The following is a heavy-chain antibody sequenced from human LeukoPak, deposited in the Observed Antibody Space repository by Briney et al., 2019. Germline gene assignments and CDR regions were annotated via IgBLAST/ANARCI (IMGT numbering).Heavy chain of an antibody. CDR3: ARDDSSGYYPFQH. D-gene: IGHD3-22*01. CDR1: GLTLSSYG. Sequence: GGSLRLSCAASGLTLSSYGMHWVRQAPGKGLEWVAVVSYDGGNKDYADSVKGRFTISRDNSKNTLYLQMNSLRAEDTAVYYCARDDSSGYYPFQHWGQGTLVTVSS. V-gene: IGHV3-30*03. CDR2: VSYDGGNK. J-gene: IGHJ1*01.